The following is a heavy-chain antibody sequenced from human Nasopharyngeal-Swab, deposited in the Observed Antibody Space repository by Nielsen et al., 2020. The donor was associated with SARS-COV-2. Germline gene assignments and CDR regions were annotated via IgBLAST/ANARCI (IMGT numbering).Heavy chain of an antibody. J-gene: IGHJ6*02. CDR1: GYTLTELS. CDR3: ATSPAVAGTVVPPYYYYGMDV. Sequence: ASVKVSCKVSGYTLTELSMHWVRQAPGKGLEWMGGFDPEDGETLYAQKFQGRVTMTEDTSTDTAYMELSSLRSEDTAVYYCATSPAVAGTVVPPYYYYGMDVWGQGTTVTVSS. CDR2: FDPEDGET. D-gene: IGHD6-19*01. V-gene: IGHV1-24*01.